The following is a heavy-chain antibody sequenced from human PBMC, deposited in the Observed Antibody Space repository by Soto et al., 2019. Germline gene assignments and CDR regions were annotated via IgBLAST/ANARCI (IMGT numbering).Heavy chain of an antibody. J-gene: IGHJ4*02. CDR3: ARDGGRHSGGIDY. CDR1: GGTFSSYS. CDR2: MIPIFGTA. V-gene: IGHV1-69*01. D-gene: IGHD1-26*01. Sequence: QVQLVQSGAEVKKPGSSVKVSCKASGGTFSSYSINWVRQAPGQGLEWMGQMIPIFGTANYPQKFQGRVTITADESTSTAYVELSSLRSEYTAVYYCARDGGRHSGGIDYWGQGTLVSVSS.